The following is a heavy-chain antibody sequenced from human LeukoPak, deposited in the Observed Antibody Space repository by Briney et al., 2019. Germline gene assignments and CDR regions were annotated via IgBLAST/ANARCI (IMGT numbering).Heavy chain of an antibody. J-gene: IGHJ4*02. Sequence: GGSLRLSCAASGFTFSSYSMNWVRQAPGKGLEWVSYISSSSSTIYYADSVKGRFTISRDNAKNSLFLQMNSLRAEDTAVYYCTREDHSNYNYWGQGTLVTVSS. D-gene: IGHD4-11*01. V-gene: IGHV3-48*01. CDR1: GFTFSSYS. CDR3: TREDHSNYNY. CDR2: ISSSSSTI.